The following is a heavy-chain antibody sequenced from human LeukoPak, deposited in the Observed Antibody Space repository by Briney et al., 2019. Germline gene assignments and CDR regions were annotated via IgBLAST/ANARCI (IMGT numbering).Heavy chain of an antibody. D-gene: IGHD3-3*01. Sequence: GRSLRLSCAASGFTFSSYGMHWVRQAPGKGLEWVAVISYDGSNKYYADSVKGRFTISRDNSKNTLYLQMNSLRAEDTAVYYCARDPPIFGVGTNYYYGMDVWGQGTTVTVSS. CDR2: ISYDGSNK. J-gene: IGHJ6*02. V-gene: IGHV3-30*03. CDR1: GFTFSSYG. CDR3: ARDPPIFGVGTNYYYGMDV.